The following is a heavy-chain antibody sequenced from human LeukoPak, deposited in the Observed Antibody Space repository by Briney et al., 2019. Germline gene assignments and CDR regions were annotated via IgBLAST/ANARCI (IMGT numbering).Heavy chain of an antibody. CDR1: GFTFSSYD. V-gene: IGHV3-30*02. J-gene: IGHJ6*03. CDR2: IRYDGSNQ. D-gene: IGHD2-21*02. CDR3: AKDKRALLHYMDV. Sequence: QTGGSLRLSCAASGFTFSSYDMHWVRQAPGKGLEWVAFIRYDGSNQYYADSVKGRFTISRDKSKNTLYLQMNSLRAEDTAVYYCAKDKRALLHYMDVWGKGTTVTISS.